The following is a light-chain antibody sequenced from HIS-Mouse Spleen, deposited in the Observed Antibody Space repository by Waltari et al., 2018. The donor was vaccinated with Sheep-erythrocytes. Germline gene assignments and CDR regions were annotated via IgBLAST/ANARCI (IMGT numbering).Light chain of an antibody. CDR2: DVS. Sequence: QSALTQPRSVSGSPGQAVTISCTGTSRDVGGYNLFSWYQQPPGKAPNLMIYDVSKRPSGVPDRFSGSKSGNTASLTISGLQAEDEADYYCCSYAGSYNHVFATGTKVTVL. CDR3: CSYAGSYNHV. J-gene: IGLJ1*01. V-gene: IGLV2-11*02. CDR1: SRDVGGYNL.